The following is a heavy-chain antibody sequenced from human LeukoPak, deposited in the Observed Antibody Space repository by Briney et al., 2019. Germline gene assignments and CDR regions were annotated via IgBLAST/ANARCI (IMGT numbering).Heavy chain of an antibody. CDR1: GGSISSSSYY. V-gene: IGHV4-39*01. D-gene: IGHD3-10*01. CDR3: ARQRGLLWFGELLPPNNFDY. Sequence: SETLSLTCTVSGGSISSSSYYWGWIRQPPGKGLEWIGSIYYSGSTYYNPSLKSRVTISVDTSKNQFSLKLSSVTAADTAVYYCARQRGLLWFGELLPPNNFDYWGQRTLVTVSS. J-gene: IGHJ4*02. CDR2: IYYSGST.